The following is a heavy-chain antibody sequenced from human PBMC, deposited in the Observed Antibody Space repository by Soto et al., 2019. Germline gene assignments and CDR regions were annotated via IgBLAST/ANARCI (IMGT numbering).Heavy chain of an antibody. CDR2: IIPIFGTA. V-gene: IGHV1-69*13. D-gene: IGHD3-22*01. Sequence: SVKVSCKASGGTFSSYAISWVRQAPGQGLEWMGGIIPIFGTANYAQKFQGRVTITADESTSTAYMELSSLRSEDTAVYYCARAYYYDSSGYLPDAFDIWGQCTMVTVS. J-gene: IGHJ3*02. CDR1: GGTFSSYA. CDR3: ARAYYYDSSGYLPDAFDI.